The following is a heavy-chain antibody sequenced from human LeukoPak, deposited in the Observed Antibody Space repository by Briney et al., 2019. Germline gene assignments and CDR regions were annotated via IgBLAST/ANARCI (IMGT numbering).Heavy chain of an antibody. Sequence: GGSLRLSCAASLYTISVYSMTWVRQAPGKGLEWVSSMSSGGTYIYYADSVRGRFTISRDNAKNSLYLLMNTLRAEDTAVYFCARDRTTGASRVFLVQWGQGTLVTVSS. CDR3: ARDRTTGASRVFLVQ. D-gene: IGHD1-14*01. J-gene: IGHJ4*02. CDR1: LYTISVYS. CDR2: MSSGGTYI. V-gene: IGHV3-21*04.